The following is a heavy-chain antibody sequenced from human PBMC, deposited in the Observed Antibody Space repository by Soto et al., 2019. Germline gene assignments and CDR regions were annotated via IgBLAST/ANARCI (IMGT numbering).Heavy chain of an antibody. D-gene: IGHD3-22*01. Sequence: EVQLVESGGGLVQPGGSVRLSCVGSGFIFEDFAMNWVRQVPGKGLERVSGISWNSATLAYADSVKGRFIVSRDNAKNILYLQMNSLRAEDAALYYCAKDVGSYYYDTSAYLYDYWGQGTLVTVSS. V-gene: IGHV3-9*01. CDR1: GFIFEDFA. CDR3: AKDVGSYYYDTSAYLYDY. J-gene: IGHJ4*02. CDR2: ISWNSATL.